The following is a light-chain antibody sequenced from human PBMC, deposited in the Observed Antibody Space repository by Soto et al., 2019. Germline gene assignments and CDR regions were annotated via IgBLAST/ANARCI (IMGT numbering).Light chain of an antibody. CDR3: KQSYSTPRT. CDR1: QSISSY. V-gene: IGKV1-39*01. Sequence: DIQFTQSPSFLSASVGDRVTITCRASQSISSYLNWYQQKPGKAPKLLIYAASSLQSGVPSRFSGSGSGTDFTLTISSLQPEDFATYYCKQSYSTPRTFGQGTKVDIK. CDR2: AAS. J-gene: IGKJ1*01.